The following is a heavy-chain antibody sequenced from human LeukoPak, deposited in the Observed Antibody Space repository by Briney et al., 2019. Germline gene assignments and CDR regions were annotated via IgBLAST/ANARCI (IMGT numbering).Heavy chain of an antibody. CDR3: VTDPPDSGWAFWS. V-gene: IGHV3-33*01. Sequence: GRSLRLSCSASGFNFRTHAMHWVRQAPGKGLEWVAMIWRGGNYKFYADSLEGRSTISRDDSTSTLSLQMDSLRVEDTAVFHCVTDPPDSGWAFWSWGQGALVTVSS. D-gene: IGHD6-25*01. CDR2: IWRGGNYK. J-gene: IGHJ5*02. CDR1: GFNFRTHA.